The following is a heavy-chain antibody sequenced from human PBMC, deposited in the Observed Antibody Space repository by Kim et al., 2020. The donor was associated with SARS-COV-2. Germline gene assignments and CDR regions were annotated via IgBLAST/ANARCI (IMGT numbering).Heavy chain of an antibody. J-gene: IGHJ4*02. Sequence: YSPSFQGQVTISADKSISTAYLQWSRLKASDTAMYYCARHYYDSSGYPDYWGQGSLVTVSS. V-gene: IGHV5-51*01. CDR3: ARHYYDSSGYPDY. D-gene: IGHD3-22*01.